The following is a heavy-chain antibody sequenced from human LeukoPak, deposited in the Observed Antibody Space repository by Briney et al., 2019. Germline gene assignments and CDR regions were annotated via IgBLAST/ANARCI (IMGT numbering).Heavy chain of an antibody. J-gene: IGHJ4*01. CDR2: SYYSGTT. CDR3: ARRVLDHTSGWYFDS. D-gene: IGHD6-19*01. Sequence: SETLSLTCSVSGASISSSSYYWVWIRQPPGEGLEWIGSSYYSGTTYFNPSLKSRVTISVYTSKNQFSLKLSSLTSADTAVYYCARRVLDHTSGWYFDSQGPRALVTASS. V-gene: IGHV4-39*01. CDR1: GASISSSSYY.